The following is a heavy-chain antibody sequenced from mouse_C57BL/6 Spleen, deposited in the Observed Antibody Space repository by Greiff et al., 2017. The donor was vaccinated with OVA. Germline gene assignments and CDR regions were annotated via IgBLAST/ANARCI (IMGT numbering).Heavy chain of an antibody. CDR3: ARVGYDGYSFAY. V-gene: IGHV1-72*01. D-gene: IGHD2-3*01. CDR1: GYTFTSYW. J-gene: IGHJ3*01. CDR2: IDPNSGGT. Sequence: QVQLQQPGAELVKPGASVKLSCKASGYTFTSYWMHWVKQRPGRGLEWIGRIDPNSGGTKYNEKFKSKATLTVDKPSSTAYRQRSSLTSEDSAVYYCARVGYDGYSFAYWGQGTLVTVSA.